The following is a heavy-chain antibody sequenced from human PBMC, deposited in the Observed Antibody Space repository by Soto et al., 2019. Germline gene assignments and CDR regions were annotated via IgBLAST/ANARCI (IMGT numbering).Heavy chain of an antibody. Sequence: QVQLVQSGAEVKKPGSSVKVSCKASGGTFSSYAISWVRQAPGQGLEWMGGIIPIFGTANYAQKFQGRVTITADKSTSTAYMGLSSLRSEDTAVYYCARGPFGGGLVVPAATDYYYYGMDVWGQGTTVTVSS. CDR1: GGTFSSYA. J-gene: IGHJ6*02. CDR3: ARGPFGGGLVVPAATDYYYYGMDV. D-gene: IGHD2-2*01. CDR2: IIPIFGTA. V-gene: IGHV1-69*06.